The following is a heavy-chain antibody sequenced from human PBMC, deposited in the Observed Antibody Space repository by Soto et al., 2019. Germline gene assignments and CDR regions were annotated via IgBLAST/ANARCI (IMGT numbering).Heavy chain of an antibody. D-gene: IGHD2-21*02. CDR3: ARGGHGGNSSPAADCFDI. CDR2: IYTGGRT. J-gene: IGHJ3*02. V-gene: IGHV3-53*01. Sequence: EEQLAESGGGLIQPGGSLRLSSAASGFIVSHNYMNWVRQAPGKGLEWVSVIYTGGRTSFGDSVKGRFTISRDSYKNTLYLQMNSLRAEDTAVYYCARGGHGGNSSPAADCFDIWGRGTMVTVSS. CDR1: GFIVSHNY.